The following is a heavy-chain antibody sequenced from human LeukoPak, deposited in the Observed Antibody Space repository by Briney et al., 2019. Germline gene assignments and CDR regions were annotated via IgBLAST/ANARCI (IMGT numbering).Heavy chain of an antibody. Sequence: GGSLRLSCAASGFTFSSYSMNWVRQAPGKGLEWVSSISSSSSYIYYADSVKGRFTISRDNAKNSLYLQMNSLRAEDTAVYYCARDLYSSGWYVVYWGQGTLVTVSS. CDR1: GFTFSSYS. D-gene: IGHD6-19*01. CDR3: ARDLYSSGWYVVY. CDR2: ISSSSSYI. J-gene: IGHJ4*02. V-gene: IGHV3-21*01.